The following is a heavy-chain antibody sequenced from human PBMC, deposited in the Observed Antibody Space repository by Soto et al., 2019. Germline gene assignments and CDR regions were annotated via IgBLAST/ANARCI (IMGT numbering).Heavy chain of an antibody. V-gene: IGHV5-10-1*01. Sequence: PXESLKISGKGSGDSFTSYWISLVRQMPGKGLEWMGRIDPSDSYTNYSPSFQGHVTISADKSISTAYLQWSSLKASGTAMYYCASQLYYYDSSGPPPGWFDPWGQGTLVTVSS. CDR3: ASQLYYYDSSGPPPGWFDP. CDR1: GDSFTSYW. CDR2: IDPSDSYT. J-gene: IGHJ5*02. D-gene: IGHD3-22*01.